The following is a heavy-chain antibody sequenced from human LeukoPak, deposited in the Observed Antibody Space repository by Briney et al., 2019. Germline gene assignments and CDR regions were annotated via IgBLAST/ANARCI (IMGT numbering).Heavy chain of an antibody. J-gene: IGHJ4*02. V-gene: IGHV4-30-2*01. Sequence: SETLSLTCAVSGGSISSGGYSWSWIRQPPGKGLEWIGYIYHSGSTYYNPSLKSRVTISVDRSKNQFSLKLSSVTAADTAVYYCARVVISYSDYWGQGTLVTVSS. CDR1: GGSISSGGYS. CDR2: IYHSGST. D-gene: IGHD3-22*01. CDR3: ARVVISYSDY.